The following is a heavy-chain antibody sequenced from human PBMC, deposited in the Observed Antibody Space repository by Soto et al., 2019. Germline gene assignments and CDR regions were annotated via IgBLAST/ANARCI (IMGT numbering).Heavy chain of an antibody. Sequence: QVQLVQSGAEVKKPGASVKVSCKASGYTFTSYGISWVRQAPGEALQWMGWISAYNGNTNYAQKLQGRVTVTTDTCTATADVSLMSLECGATALYYCAGEPADYDYGSGDWGQGTLVTVSS. CDR2: ISAYNGNT. J-gene: IGHJ4*02. D-gene: IGHD3-10*01. CDR3: AGEPADYDYGSGD. CDR1: GYTFTSYG. V-gene: IGHV1-18*01.